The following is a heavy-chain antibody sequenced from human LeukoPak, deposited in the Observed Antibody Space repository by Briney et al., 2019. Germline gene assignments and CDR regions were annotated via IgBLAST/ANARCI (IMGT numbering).Heavy chain of an antibody. CDR2: ISAYNGNT. D-gene: IGHD2-15*01. CDR1: GYTFTSYG. Sequence: ASVKVSCKASGYTFTSYGISWVRQAPGQGLEWMGWISAYNGNTNYAQKLQGRVTMTTDTSTSTAYMELRSLRSDDTAVYYCAALVGCSGGSCSIDYWGQGTLVTVSS. CDR3: AALVGCSGGSCSIDY. J-gene: IGHJ4*02. V-gene: IGHV1-18*01.